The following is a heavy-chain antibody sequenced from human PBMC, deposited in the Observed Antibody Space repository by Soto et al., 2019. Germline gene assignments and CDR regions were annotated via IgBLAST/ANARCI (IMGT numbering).Heavy chain of an antibody. CDR1: GGSISNYY. J-gene: IGHJ4*02. V-gene: IGHV4-59*08. CDR2: IYYSGST. D-gene: IGHD3-22*01. CDR3: AGGTNYHEGRAYPDY. Sequence: QVQLQESGPGLVKPSETLSLTCTVSGGSISNYYWSWIRQPPGEGLEWIGCIYYSGSTNHNPSLKSRVTISVDTSKNQFSLKLSSVTAADTAVYYCAGGTNYHEGRAYPDYWGQGTLVTLSS.